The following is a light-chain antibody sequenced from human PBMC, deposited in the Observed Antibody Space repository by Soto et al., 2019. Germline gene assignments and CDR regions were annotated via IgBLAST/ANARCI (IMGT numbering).Light chain of an antibody. CDR2: GAS. CDR1: QSVSSSY. CDR3: QQYGSSPRT. J-gene: IGKJ1*01. V-gene: IGKV3-20*01. Sequence: EVVLTQSPGTLSLSPGERGTLSCRASQSVSSSYLAWYQQKPGQAPRLLIYGASSRATGIPDRFSGSGSGTDFTLTISRLEPEYFAVYYCQQYGSSPRTFGQGTKVDI.